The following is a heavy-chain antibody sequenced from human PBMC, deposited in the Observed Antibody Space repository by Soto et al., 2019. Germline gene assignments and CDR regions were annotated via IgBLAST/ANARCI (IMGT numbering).Heavy chain of an antibody. Sequence: SQTLSLTPAIAGDSVSSKSAAWNWIRQSPSRGLEWLGRTYYRSKWSTDYAVSVKSRMTINPDTSKNQFSLQLNSVAPEDTAVYYCTRALSGSYDPWGQGTLVTVSS. CDR3: TRALSGSYDP. CDR1: GDSVSSKSAA. V-gene: IGHV6-1*01. J-gene: IGHJ5*02. D-gene: IGHD1-26*01. CDR2: TYYRSKWST.